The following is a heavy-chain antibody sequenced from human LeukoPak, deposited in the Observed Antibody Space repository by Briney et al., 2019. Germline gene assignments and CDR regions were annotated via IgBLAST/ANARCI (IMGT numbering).Heavy chain of an antibody. CDR3: ARTMVRGVQNWFDP. Sequence: GEALKISCKGSGYSFTTYWIGWVRQLPGKGLEWMGIIYPGDSDTRYSPSFQGKVTISADKSIRTAYLQWSSLKASDTAMYYCARTMVRGVQNWFDPWGQGTLVTVSS. V-gene: IGHV5-51*01. J-gene: IGHJ5*02. CDR1: GYSFTTYW. CDR2: IYPGDSDT. D-gene: IGHD3-10*01.